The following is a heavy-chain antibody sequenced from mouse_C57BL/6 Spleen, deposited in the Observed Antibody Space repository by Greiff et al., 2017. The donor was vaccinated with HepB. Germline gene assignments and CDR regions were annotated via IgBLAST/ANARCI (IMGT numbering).Heavy chain of an antibody. CDR1: GYTFTSYG. Sequence: VKLMESGAELARPGASVKLSCKASGYTFTSYGISWVKQRTGQGLEWIGEIYPRSGNTYYNEKFKGKATLTADKSSSTAYMELRSLTSEDSAVYFCARMRDWGMDYWGQGTSVTVSS. CDR2: IYPRSGNT. V-gene: IGHV1-81*01. CDR3: ARMRDWGMDY. D-gene: IGHD4-1*01. J-gene: IGHJ4*01.